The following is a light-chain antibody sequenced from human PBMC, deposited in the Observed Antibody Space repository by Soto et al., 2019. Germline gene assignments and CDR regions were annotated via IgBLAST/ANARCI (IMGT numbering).Light chain of an antibody. J-gene: IGKJ2*01. CDR3: MQATQPYT. CDR1: QSLVHSDGNTY. Sequence: DIVLTQTPLSSPVTLGQPASISCRSSQSLVHSDGNTYFNWLQQRPGQPPRLLIYKISKRFPGVPDRFTRRGSGTDFTLKISRGEAEDVGVYYCMQATQPYTFDQRTKLEIK. CDR2: KIS. V-gene: IGKV2-24*01.